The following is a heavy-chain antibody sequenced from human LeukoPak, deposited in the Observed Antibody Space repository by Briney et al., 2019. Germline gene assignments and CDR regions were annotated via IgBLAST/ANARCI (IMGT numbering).Heavy chain of an antibody. CDR2: ILGSGGST. J-gene: IGHJ4*02. CDR3: AKWGDYDVLTGYYVPEY. V-gene: IGHV3-23*01. Sequence: GGSLRLSCAASGFTFSNYAMSWVRQAPGTGLEWVSAILGSGGSTYYADSVKGRLTVSRDNSKSTLYLQMNSLRAEDTALYYCAKWGDYDVLTGYYVPEYWGQGGLVTVSS. D-gene: IGHD3-9*01. CDR1: GFTFSNYA.